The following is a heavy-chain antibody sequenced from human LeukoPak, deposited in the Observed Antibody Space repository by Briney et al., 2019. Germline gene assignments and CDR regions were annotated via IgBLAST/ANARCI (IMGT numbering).Heavy chain of an antibody. CDR2: VSSDGTT. D-gene: IGHD2-15*01. CDR3: ARLDCFVEGCYNH. Sequence: PSETLSLTCSVSGDSVTSSYSNWIRQPPGKGLEWIGYVSSDGTTNYTPSLRSRLIMSVDTAKNDISLILTSVTASDTAIYYCARLDCFVEGCYNHWGRGTLVTVSS. J-gene: IGHJ4*02. CDR1: GDSVTSSY. V-gene: IGHV4-59*08.